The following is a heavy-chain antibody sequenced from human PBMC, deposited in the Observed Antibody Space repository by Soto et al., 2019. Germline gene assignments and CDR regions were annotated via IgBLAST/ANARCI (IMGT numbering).Heavy chain of an antibody. CDR2: MHPGGST. CDR1: GGSINSVNW. Sequence: QVQPQESGPGLVKPSDTLSLTSAVSGGSINSVNWWSWVRQSPGKGLEWIGEMHPGGSTNYNPSLKSRVTVSMDKSRNQFFLKISSVTAADTAVYFCARTGHHIYGFDVWGRGTTVTVSS. V-gene: IGHV4-4*02. CDR3: ARTGHHIYGFDV. D-gene: IGHD2-21*01. J-gene: IGHJ6*01.